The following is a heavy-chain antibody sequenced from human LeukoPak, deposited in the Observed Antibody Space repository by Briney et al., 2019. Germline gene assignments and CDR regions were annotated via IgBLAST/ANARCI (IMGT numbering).Heavy chain of an antibody. V-gene: IGHV3-21*01. CDR1: GFTFNNYA. J-gene: IGHJ4*02. CDR2: ISSSSSYI. CDR3: ASTHY. Sequence: GGSLRLSCAASGFTFNNYAMSWVRQVPGKGLKWVSSISSSSSYIYYADSVKGRFTISRDNAKNSLYLQMNSLRAEDTAVYYCASTHYWGQGTLVTVSS.